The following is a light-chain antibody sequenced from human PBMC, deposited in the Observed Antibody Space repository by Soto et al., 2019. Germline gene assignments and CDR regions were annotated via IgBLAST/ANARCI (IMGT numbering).Light chain of an antibody. CDR3: QQYGSSPI. J-gene: IGKJ5*01. CDR2: GAS. Sequence: EIVLTQSPGTLSLSPGERATLSCRASQSVSSSYLAWYQQKPGQAPRLLIYGASSRATGIPDRFSGSVSGTDFTLTISRLEPEDFAVYYCQQYGSSPIFGQGTRLEIK. CDR1: QSVSSSY. V-gene: IGKV3-20*01.